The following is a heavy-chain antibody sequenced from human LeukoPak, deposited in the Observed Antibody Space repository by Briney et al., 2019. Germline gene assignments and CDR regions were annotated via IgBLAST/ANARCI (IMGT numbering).Heavy chain of an antibody. J-gene: IGHJ4*02. V-gene: IGHV4-4*02. CDR1: GGSISSSNW. CDR2: IYHSGST. Sequence: SGTLSLTCAVSGGSISSSNWWSWVRQPPGKGLEWIGEIYHSGSTNYNPSLKSRVTIPVDKSKNQFSLKLSSVTAADTAVYYCARSGITGTTRYFDYWGQGTLVTVSS. CDR3: ARSGITGTTRYFDY. D-gene: IGHD1-7*01.